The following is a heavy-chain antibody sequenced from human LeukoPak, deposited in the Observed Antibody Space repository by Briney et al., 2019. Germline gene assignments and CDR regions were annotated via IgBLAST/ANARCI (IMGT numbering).Heavy chain of an antibody. D-gene: IGHD1-1*01. Sequence: SETLSLTCAVYGGSFSGYYWSWIRQPPGKGLEWIGEINHSGSTNYNPSLKSRVTMSVDTSKNQFSLKLSSVTAADTAVYYCARDRGTWNDDGFDYWGQGTLVTVSS. CDR3: ARDRGTWNDDGFDY. CDR1: GGSFSGYY. V-gene: IGHV4-34*01. CDR2: INHSGST. J-gene: IGHJ4*02.